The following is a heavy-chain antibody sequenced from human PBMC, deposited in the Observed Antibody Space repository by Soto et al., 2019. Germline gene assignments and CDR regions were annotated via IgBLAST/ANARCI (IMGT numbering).Heavy chain of an antibody. D-gene: IGHD2-15*01. V-gene: IGHV3-30*03. CDR3: ARGGGSDRDFDY. CDR1: GFTFGNFG. J-gene: IGHJ4*02. CDR2: TSYDGTNK. Sequence: GGSLRLSCTGSGFTFGNFGMHWVRKAPGKGLEWVASTSYDGTNKYYADSLKGRFTICRDNSKKMVYLQMTSLGPEDTAVYYCARGGGSDRDFDYWGQGSLVTVAS.